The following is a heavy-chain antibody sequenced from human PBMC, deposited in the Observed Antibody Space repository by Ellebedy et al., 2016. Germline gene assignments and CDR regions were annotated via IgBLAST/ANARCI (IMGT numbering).Heavy chain of an antibody. CDR2: TNPNSGNT. CDR1: GYTFTSYD. CDR3: ARGGYSGYDYGGEMDV. J-gene: IGHJ6*02. D-gene: IGHD5-12*01. Sequence: ASVKVSXXASGYTFTSYDINWVRQATGQGLEWMGWTNPNSGNTGYAQKFQGRVTMTRNTSISTAYMELSSLRSEDTAVYYCARGGYSGYDYGGEMDVWGQGTTVTVSS. V-gene: IGHV1-8*01.